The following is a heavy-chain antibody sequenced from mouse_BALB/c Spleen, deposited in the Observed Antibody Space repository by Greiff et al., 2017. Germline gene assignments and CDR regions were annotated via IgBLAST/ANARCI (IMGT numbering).Heavy chain of an antibody. Sequence: EVKLMESGPELVKPGASVKISCKASGYTFTDYNMHWVKQSHGKSLEWIGYIYPYNGGTGYNQKFKSKATLTVDNSSSTAYMELRSLTSEDSAVYYCAREDYYYGSSHAMDYWGQGTSVTVSS. V-gene: IGHV1S29*02. J-gene: IGHJ4*01. CDR2: IYPYNGGT. D-gene: IGHD1-1*01. CDR1: GYTFTDYN. CDR3: AREDYYYGSSHAMDY.